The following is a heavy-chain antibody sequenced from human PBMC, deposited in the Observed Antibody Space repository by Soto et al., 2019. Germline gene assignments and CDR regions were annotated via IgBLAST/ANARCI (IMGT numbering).Heavy chain of an antibody. J-gene: IGHJ6*02. CDR3: ARDLIRYYDFWSGYWPYYYGMDV. CDR2: IYYSGST. CDR1: GGSVSSGSYY. V-gene: IGHV4-61*01. D-gene: IGHD3-3*01. Sequence: SETLSLTCTVSGGSVSSGSYYWSWIRQPPGKRLEWIGYIYYSGSTNYNTSLKSQVTISVDTSKNQFSLKLSSVTVADTAVYYCARDLIRYYDFWSGYWPYYYGMDVWGQGTTVTVSS.